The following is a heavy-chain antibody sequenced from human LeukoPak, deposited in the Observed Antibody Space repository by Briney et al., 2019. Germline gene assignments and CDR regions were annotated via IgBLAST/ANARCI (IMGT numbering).Heavy chain of an antibody. V-gene: IGHV4-38-2*01. J-gene: IGHJ4*02. Sequence: PSETLSLTCAVSGYSISSYYYWVWIRQPPGKGLEWIATIYHSWGIYFNPSLKSRVTISLDTSKNQFSLKLTSVTAADTAIYYCARNVTAGYFDYWGQGILVTVSS. CDR3: ARNVTAGYFDY. CDR2: IYHSWGI. CDR1: GYSISSYYY. D-gene: IGHD1-1*01.